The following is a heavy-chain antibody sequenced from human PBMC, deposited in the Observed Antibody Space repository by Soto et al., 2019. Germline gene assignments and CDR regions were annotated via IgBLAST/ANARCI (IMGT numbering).Heavy chain of an antibody. J-gene: IGHJ4*02. CDR1: DDSITSSHW. CDR3: AARHFWSGPRTHTRLDY. V-gene: IGHV4-4*02. Sequence: RASDTLALTCSVSDDSITSSHWWNWVRQPPGKGLEWIGQISHSVSTNYNPSLTSRVTISVDKSKNHFSLKVTSVTAADTAVYYCAARHFWSGPRTHTRLDYWGQGTLFTVSS. CDR2: ISHSVST. D-gene: IGHD3-3*02.